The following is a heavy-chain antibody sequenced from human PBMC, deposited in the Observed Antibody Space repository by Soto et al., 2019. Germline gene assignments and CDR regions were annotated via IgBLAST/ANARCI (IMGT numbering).Heavy chain of an antibody. V-gene: IGHV3-21*01. D-gene: IGHD6-13*01. J-gene: IGHJ4*02. Sequence: EVQLVESGGGLVKPGGSLRLSCAASGFTFSSYRMNWVRQAPGKGLEWVSSISSSSSYIYYADSVKGRFTISRDNAKNSLYLQMNSLRAEDTAVYYCAREGDFSSTSWYIDWGQGTLVTVSS. CDR2: ISSSSSYI. CDR1: GFTFSSYR. CDR3: AREGDFSSTSWYID.